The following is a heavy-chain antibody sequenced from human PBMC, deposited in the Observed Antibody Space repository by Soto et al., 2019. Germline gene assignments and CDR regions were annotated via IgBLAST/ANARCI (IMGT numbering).Heavy chain of an antibody. Sequence: PLETLSLTCTVSGGSSSSYYWSWIRQPPGKGLEWIGYIYYSGSTNYNPSLKSRVTISVDTSKNQFSLKLSSVTAADTAVYYCARVIKIPGDSSGYRRYYYYYGMDVWGQGTTVTVSS. CDR1: GGSSSSYY. CDR3: ARVIKIPGDSSGYRRYYYYYGMDV. D-gene: IGHD3-22*01. V-gene: IGHV4-59*01. CDR2: IYYSGST. J-gene: IGHJ6*02.